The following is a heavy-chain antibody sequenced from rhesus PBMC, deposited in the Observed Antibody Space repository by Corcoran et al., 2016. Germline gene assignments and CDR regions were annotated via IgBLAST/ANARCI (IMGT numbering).Heavy chain of an antibody. J-gene: IGHJ2*01. D-gene: IGHD1-44*01. CDR2: VDPEDGEA. CDR3: ATDQGGRTTGGKSIWYFDL. V-gene: IGHV1-111*02. CDR1: GYTFTDYY. Sequence: EVQLVQSGAEVKKPGASVKISCKASGYTFTDYYLHWVRQAPGKGLEWMGRVDPEDGEAIHAQKSQDRVTITADTSTDTAYMELSSLRSDDTAVYYCATDQGGRTTGGKSIWYFDLWGPGTPITISS.